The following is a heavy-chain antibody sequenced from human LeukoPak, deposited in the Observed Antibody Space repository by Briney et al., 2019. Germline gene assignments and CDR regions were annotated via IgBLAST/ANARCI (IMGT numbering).Heavy chain of an antibody. J-gene: IGHJ5*02. Sequence: ASVKVSCKASGYTFTGYYMHWVRQAPGQGLGWMGWINPNSGGTNYAQKFQGRVTMTRDTSISTAYMELSRLRSDDTAVYYCARDIREYYDSSGYYRFDPWGQGTLVTVSS. CDR3: ARDIREYYDSSGYYRFDP. CDR1: GYTFTGYY. CDR2: INPNSGGT. V-gene: IGHV1-2*02. D-gene: IGHD3-22*01.